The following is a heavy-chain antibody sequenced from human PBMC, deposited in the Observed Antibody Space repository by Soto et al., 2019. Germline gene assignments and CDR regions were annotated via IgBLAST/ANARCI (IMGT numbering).Heavy chain of an antibody. Sequence: ASVKVSCKASGGTFSSYAISWVRQAPGQGLEWMGIINPSGGSTSYAQKFQGRVTMTRDTSTSTVYMELSSLRSEDTAVYYCARVSYDPREAFDIWGQGTMVTVSS. V-gene: IGHV1-46*03. CDR2: INPSGGST. D-gene: IGHD3-3*01. J-gene: IGHJ3*02. CDR1: GGTFSSYA. CDR3: ARVSYDPREAFDI.